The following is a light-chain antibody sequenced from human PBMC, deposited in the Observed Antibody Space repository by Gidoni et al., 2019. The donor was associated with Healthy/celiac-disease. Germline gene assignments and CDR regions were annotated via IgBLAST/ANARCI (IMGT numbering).Light chain of an antibody. J-gene: IGLJ3*02. CDR2: QDS. Sequence: SYELTQPPSVSVSPGQTASITCSGDKLGDKYACWYQQKPGQSPVLVIYQDSKRPSGIPEPFSGSHSGNTATLTISGTQAMDEADYYCQAWDSSTVVFGGGTKLTVL. CDR3: QAWDSSTVV. CDR1: KLGDKY. V-gene: IGLV3-1*01.